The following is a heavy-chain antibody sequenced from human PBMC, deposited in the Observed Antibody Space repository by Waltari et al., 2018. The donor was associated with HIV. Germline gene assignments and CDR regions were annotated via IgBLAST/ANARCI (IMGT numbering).Heavy chain of an antibody. CDR3: ARHLVDSSGYYYIVWYFDL. Sequence: QLQLQESGPGLVKPSETLSLTCTVSGGSISSSSYYWGWIRQPPGNGLEWIGSIYYSGSTYHNPSLKSRVTISVDTSKNQFSLKLSSVTAADTAVYYCARHLVDSSGYYYIVWYFDLWGRGTLVTVSS. J-gene: IGHJ2*01. V-gene: IGHV4-39*01. D-gene: IGHD3-22*01. CDR1: GGSISSSSYY. CDR2: IYYSGST.